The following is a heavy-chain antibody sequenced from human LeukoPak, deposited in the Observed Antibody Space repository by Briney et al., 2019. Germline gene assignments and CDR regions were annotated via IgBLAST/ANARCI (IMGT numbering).Heavy chain of an antibody. CDR1: GGSFSGYY. Sequence: SKTLSLTCAVYGGSFSGYYWSWIRQPPGKGLEWIGEINHSGSTNYNPSLKSRVTISVDTSKNQFSLKLSSVTAADTAVYYCARGNYYFWGSYRYGFDPWGQGTLVTVSS. CDR3: ARGNYYFWGSYRYGFDP. D-gene: IGHD3-16*02. J-gene: IGHJ5*02. V-gene: IGHV4-34*01. CDR2: INHSGST.